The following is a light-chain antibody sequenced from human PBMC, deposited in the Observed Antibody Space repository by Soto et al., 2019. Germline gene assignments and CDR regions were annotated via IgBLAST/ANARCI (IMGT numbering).Light chain of an antibody. J-gene: IGKJ1*01. CDR1: QDIGNN. CDR2: AAS. CDR3: QQYNIYWT. Sequence: DIQMTQSLSSLSASVVDRVTITCRASQDIGNNLGWYQQKPGNAPRRLIYAASSLQSGVPSRFSGSGSGTEFTLTISSLQPDDSATDCCQQYNIYWTFGQGTKVDIK. V-gene: IGKV1-17*01.